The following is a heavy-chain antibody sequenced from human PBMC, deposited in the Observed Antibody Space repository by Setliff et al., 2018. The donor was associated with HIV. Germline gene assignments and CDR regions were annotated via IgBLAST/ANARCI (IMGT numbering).Heavy chain of an antibody. J-gene: IGHJ4*02. CDR1: GFTFSSHW. D-gene: IGHD2-2*01. V-gene: IGHV3-7*03. CDR3: AREAYRLPRIDN. CDR2: IKQDESEE. Sequence: GALRLSCAASGFTFSSHWMSWVRQAPGKGLEWVANIKQDESEEWYADSVKGRFTISRDNTKNSLYLQINSLSAEDTAVYYCAREAYRLPRIDNWGQGTLVTVSS.